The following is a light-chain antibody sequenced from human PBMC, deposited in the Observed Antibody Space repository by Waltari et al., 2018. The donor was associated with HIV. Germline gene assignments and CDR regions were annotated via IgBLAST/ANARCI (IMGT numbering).Light chain of an antibody. CDR2: DDT. J-gene: IGLJ3*02. CDR3: QVWDTSGDPWV. V-gene: IGLV3-21*02. CDR1: NIGSKS. Sequence: SYVLTQPPSVSVAPGQTARITCGGNNIGSKSVHWYQQKPGQAPVLVVYDDTDRPSGTPERSSGSNSGNTATLTISRVEAGDEADYYCQVWDTSGDPWVFGGGTKLTVL.